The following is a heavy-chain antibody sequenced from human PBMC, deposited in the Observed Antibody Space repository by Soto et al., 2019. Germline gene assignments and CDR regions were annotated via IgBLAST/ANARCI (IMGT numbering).Heavy chain of an antibody. CDR1: GYTFTSYG. D-gene: IGHD6-13*01. Sequence: QVPLVQSGAEVKKPGASVKVSCKASGYTFTSYGISWVRQAPGQGLEWMGWISAYNGNTNYAQKLQGRVTMTPDKSTSTAYKELRSLRSDDTAVYYCARLLLRPGIAAADGLPLSQYYYMDVWGKGTTVTVSS. V-gene: IGHV1-18*01. CDR2: ISAYNGNT. J-gene: IGHJ6*03. CDR3: ARLLLRPGIAAADGLPLSQYYYMDV.